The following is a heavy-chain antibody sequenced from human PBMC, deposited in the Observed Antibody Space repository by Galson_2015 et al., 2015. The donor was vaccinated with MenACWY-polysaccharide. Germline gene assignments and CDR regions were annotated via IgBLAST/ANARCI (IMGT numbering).Heavy chain of an antibody. J-gene: IGHJ3*02. CDR1: GYTFTNSA. Sequence: SVKVSCKAAGYTFTNSAINWVRQAPGQGLEWMGWINTNTGNPTYAQGFTGRFVFSLDTSVSTTYLLVSSLKAEDTAVYYCARAGITMPNSRDAFDIWGQGTLVTVSS. D-gene: IGHD3-10*01. CDR2: INTNTGNP. CDR3: ARAGITMPNSRDAFDI. V-gene: IGHV7-4-1*02.